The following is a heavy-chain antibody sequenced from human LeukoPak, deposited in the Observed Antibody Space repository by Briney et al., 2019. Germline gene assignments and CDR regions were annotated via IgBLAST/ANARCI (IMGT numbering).Heavy chain of an antibody. J-gene: IGHJ4*02. CDR3: AKHEVSYYDSSGYYPFDC. V-gene: IGHV3-23*01. CDR1: GFTFSDFA. Sequence: GGSLRPSCVASGFTFSDFAMSWVRLPPGKGRKWVSGLSASGGSTFYTDSVKGRFTISRDNSNNTLYLQMDGLSAEDTAIYYCAKHEVSYYDSSGYYPFDCWGPGTVVTVSS. D-gene: IGHD3-22*01. CDR2: LSASGGST.